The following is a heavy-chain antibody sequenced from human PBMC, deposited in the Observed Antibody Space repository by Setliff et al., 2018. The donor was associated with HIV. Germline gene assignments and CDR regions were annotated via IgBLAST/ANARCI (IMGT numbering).Heavy chain of an antibody. J-gene: IGHJ4*02. CDR3: ASARIPTGGTSTSFDY. V-gene: IGHV3-30*03. CDR1: GFTFSDHY. Sequence: GGSLRLSCVASGFTFSDHYMYWVRQAPGKGLEWVSAISYDGSRIHYADSVKGRFTISRDNSKNTLYLQVNSLRPEDTAVYHCASARIPTGGTSTSFDYWGQGTLVTVSS. D-gene: IGHD1-1*01. CDR2: ISYDGSRI.